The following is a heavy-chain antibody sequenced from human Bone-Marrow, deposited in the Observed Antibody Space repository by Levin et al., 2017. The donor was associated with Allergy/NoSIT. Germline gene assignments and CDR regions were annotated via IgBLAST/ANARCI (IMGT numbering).Heavy chain of an antibody. CDR3: ATAVRGIPFDY. Sequence: GSLRLSCAAFGFTFHNYWMRWVRQTPGKGLESVANIKNDGSETYYVDSVKGRFTISRDNAKNSLHLQMNSLRAEDTAVYYCATAVRGIPFDYWGQGTLVTVSS. J-gene: IGHJ4*02. D-gene: IGHD2-21*01. CDR2: IKNDGSET. CDR1: GFTFHNYW. V-gene: IGHV3-7*01.